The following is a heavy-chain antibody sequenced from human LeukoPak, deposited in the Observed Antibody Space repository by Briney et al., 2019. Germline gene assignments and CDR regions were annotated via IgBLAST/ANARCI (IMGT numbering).Heavy chain of an antibody. Sequence: PGGSLRLSCAASGFTFSNAWMSWVRLVPGKGLEWVSVIYSGGSTYYADSVKGRFTISRDNSKNTLYLQMNSLRAEDTAVYYCARDTMVRGYWGQGTLVTVSS. CDR2: IYSGGST. CDR3: ARDTMVRGY. V-gene: IGHV3-53*01. CDR1: GFTFSNAW. J-gene: IGHJ4*02. D-gene: IGHD3-10*01.